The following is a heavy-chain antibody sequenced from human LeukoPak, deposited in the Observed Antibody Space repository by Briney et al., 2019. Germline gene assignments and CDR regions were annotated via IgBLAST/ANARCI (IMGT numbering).Heavy chain of an antibody. V-gene: IGHV4-59*08. CDR1: GVSISSYY. CDR3: ARHSNWNYDY. D-gene: IGHD1-7*01. J-gene: IGHJ4*02. Sequence: PSETLSLTCTVSGVSISSYYWSWIRQPPGKGLEWIGYIYYSGSTNYNPSLKSRVTISLDTSKNQFSLKLSSMTAADTAVYYCARHSNWNYDYWGQGTLVTVSS. CDR2: IYYSGST.